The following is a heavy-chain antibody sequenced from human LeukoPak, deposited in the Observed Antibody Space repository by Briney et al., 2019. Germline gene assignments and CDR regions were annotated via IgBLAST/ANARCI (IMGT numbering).Heavy chain of an antibody. Sequence: GGSLRLSCAASAFSVSSDCMRWIRQAPGKGLDWVSSIFSGGEPYYADSVKGRFTISRDTSKNTLYLQMDSLRVEDAALYFCANRGFWGQGALVTDS. D-gene: IGHD6-25*01. CDR3: ANRGF. CDR2: IFSGGEP. CDR1: AFSVSSDC. J-gene: IGHJ4*02. V-gene: IGHV3-53*01.